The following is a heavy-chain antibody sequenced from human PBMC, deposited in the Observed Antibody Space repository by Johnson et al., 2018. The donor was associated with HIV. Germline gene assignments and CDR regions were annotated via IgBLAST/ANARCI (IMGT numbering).Heavy chain of an antibody. CDR1: GFTFDSYW. D-gene: IGHD2-15*01. CDR3: ASEGGGAFDI. CDR2: IKQDGSET. J-gene: IGHJ3*02. V-gene: IGHV3-7*05. Sequence: VQLVESGGGLVQPGGSLRLSCAASGFTFDSYWMSWVRQAPGKGLEWVANIKQDGSETYYVDSVKGRFPSSRDNAKNSLFLQMNSLRAEDTAVYYCASEGGGAFDIWGQGTMVTVSS.